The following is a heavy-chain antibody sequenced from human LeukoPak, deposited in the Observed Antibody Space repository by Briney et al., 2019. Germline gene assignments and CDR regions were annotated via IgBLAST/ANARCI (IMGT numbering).Heavy chain of an antibody. CDR1: GGSITSHY. V-gene: IGHV4-59*11. CDR3: ARARVRSYSYDSDGSYTSDWIFDL. CDR2: IYDTGNT. J-gene: IGHJ2*01. D-gene: IGHD3-22*01. Sequence: SETLSLTCIVSGGSITSHYWSWIRQPPGKGLEWIGYIYDTGNTNYNPSLRSRVTISVGTSQDQFSLRLSSVTAADTAVYYCARARVRSYSYDSDGSYTSDWIFDLWGRGTLVTVSS.